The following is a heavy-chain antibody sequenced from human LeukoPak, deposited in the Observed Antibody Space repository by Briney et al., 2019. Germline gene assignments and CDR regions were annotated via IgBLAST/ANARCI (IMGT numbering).Heavy chain of an antibody. Sequence: SETLSLTCTVSGGSISSYYWSWTRQPAGKGLEWIGRIYTSGSTNYNPPLKSRVTMSVDTSKNQFSLKLSSVTAADTAVYYCASSQWLASYYYYGMDVWGQGTTVTVSS. V-gene: IGHV4-4*07. J-gene: IGHJ6*02. CDR3: ASSQWLASYYYYGMDV. D-gene: IGHD5-12*01. CDR2: IYTSGST. CDR1: GGSISSYY.